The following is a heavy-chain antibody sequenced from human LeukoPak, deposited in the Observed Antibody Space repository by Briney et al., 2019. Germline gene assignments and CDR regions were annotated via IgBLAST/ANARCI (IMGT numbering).Heavy chain of an antibody. CDR2: IYYSGSP. V-gene: IGHV4-39*01. Sequence: SETLSLTCTVSGASISSSPYYWGWIRQPPGKGLEWIGSIYYSGSPYYNPSLESRVTLSVDTSNNQLSLKVSSVTAADAAVYYCARRSGYTYGSVDFDYWGQGILVTVSS. CDR3: ARRSGYTYGSVDFDY. D-gene: IGHD5-18*01. J-gene: IGHJ4*02. CDR1: GASISSSPYY.